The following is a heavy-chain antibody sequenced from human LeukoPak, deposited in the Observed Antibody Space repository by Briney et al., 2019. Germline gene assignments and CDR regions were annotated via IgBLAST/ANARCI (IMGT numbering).Heavy chain of an antibody. CDR2: IYSGGST. CDR1: EFTVSDSY. V-gene: IGHV3-66*01. J-gene: IGHJ4*02. CDR3: ARDRSTYWLDY. D-gene: IGHD2-2*01. Sequence: PGGSLRLSCAASEFTVSDSYMSWVRQAPGKGLEWVSVIYSGGSTYYADSVKGRFTISRDNSKNTLELQMDSLRAEDTAVYYCARDRSTYWLDYWGQGTLVTVSS.